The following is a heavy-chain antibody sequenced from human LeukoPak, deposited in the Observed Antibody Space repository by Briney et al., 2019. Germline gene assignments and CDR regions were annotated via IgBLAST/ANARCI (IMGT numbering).Heavy chain of an antibody. CDR2: ISYDGSNK. Sequence: GRSLRLSCAASGFTFSSYAMHWVRQAPGKGLEGVAVISYDGSNKYYADSVKGRFTISRDNSKNTLYLQMNSLRAEDTAVYYCARDFLAAADYWGQGTLVTVSS. CDR3: ARDFLAAADY. D-gene: IGHD6-13*01. V-gene: IGHV3-30-3*01. J-gene: IGHJ4*02. CDR1: GFTFSSYA.